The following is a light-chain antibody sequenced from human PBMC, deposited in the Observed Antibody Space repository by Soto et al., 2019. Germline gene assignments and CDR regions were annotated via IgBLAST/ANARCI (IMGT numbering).Light chain of an antibody. CDR2: AAS. Sequence: SQLKHPPYSVSAYVGYSVSSTSRASQGISSWLAWYQQKPGKAPKLLIYAASSLQSGVPSRFGGSGSGTEFTLTISGVQPEDFATYYCQQYNTYSWTFGQGTKVDIK. CDR1: QGISSW. CDR3: QQYNTYSWT. J-gene: IGKJ1*01. V-gene: IGKV1D-16*01.